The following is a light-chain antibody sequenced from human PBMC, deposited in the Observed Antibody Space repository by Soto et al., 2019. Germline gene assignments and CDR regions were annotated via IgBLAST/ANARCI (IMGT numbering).Light chain of an antibody. J-gene: IGLJ2*01. V-gene: IGLV2-23*03. CDR3: CSYAGSSTFV. Sequence: LNQPRSVSGSTGLSVTISCTENSNIIGSYIFVSWYQQHPGKALKLMIYEGSKRPSGVSNRFSGSKSGNTASLTISGLQAEDEADYYCCSYAGSSTFVFGGGTQLTVL. CDR2: EGS. CDR1: SNIIGSYIF.